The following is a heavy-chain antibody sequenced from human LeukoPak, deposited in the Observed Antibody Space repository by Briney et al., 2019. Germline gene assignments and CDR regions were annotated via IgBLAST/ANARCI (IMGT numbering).Heavy chain of an antibody. V-gene: IGHV4-4*02. CDR2: IHRSGSP. J-gene: IGHJ4*02. CDR1: LDSTTSNF. Sequence: SETLSLTCTVSLDSTTSNFRSWVRQPPGKGLEWIGEIHRSGSPNYNPSLQSRVTLSIDRSRNQIALELSSVTAADTAVYYCAREIFGGYNPGAYWGQGILVTVSS. CDR3: AREIFGGYNPGAY. D-gene: IGHD3-3*01.